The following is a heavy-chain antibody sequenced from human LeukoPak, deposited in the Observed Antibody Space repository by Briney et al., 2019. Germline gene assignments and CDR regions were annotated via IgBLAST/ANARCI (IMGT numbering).Heavy chain of an antibody. Sequence: PSETLSLTCAVSGYSISSGYYWGWIRQPPGKGLEWIGSICHSGSTYYNPSLKSRVTISLDTSKNQFSLKLSSVTAADTAVYYCVGGPDAFDIWGQGTMVTVSS. D-gene: IGHD3-16*01. CDR1: GYSISSGYY. CDR3: VGGPDAFDI. V-gene: IGHV4-38-2*01. CDR2: ICHSGST. J-gene: IGHJ3*02.